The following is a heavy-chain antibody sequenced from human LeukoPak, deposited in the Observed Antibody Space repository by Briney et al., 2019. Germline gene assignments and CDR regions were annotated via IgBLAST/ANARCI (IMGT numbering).Heavy chain of an antibody. D-gene: IGHD7-27*01. CDR2: INWNGGST. CDR3: AREYASLGFDI. CDR1: GFTFDDRG. Sequence: PGGSVRLSCAASGFTFDDRGMSWVRQAPGKGLEWVSGINWNGGSTAYADSVKGRFTISRDNAKKSLYMQMNSLRDEDTALYYCAREYASLGFDIWGQGTMVTVSS. V-gene: IGHV3-20*04. J-gene: IGHJ3*02.